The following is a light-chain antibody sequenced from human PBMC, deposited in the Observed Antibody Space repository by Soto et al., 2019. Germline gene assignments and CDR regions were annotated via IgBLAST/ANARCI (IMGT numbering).Light chain of an antibody. CDR2: LNSDGSH. CDR1: SGHSSYA. J-gene: IGLJ3*02. V-gene: IGLV4-69*01. Sequence: QSVLTQSPSASASLGASVTLTCTVSSGHSSYAIAWHQQQPDKGPRYLMKLNSDGSHRKGDGIPDRFSGSSSGAERYLTISSLQSEDEADYYCQTWGTFWVFGGGTKLTVL. CDR3: QTWGTFWV.